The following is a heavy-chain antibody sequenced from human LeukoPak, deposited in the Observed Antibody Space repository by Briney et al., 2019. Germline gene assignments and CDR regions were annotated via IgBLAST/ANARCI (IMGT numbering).Heavy chain of an antibody. D-gene: IGHD1-26*01. J-gene: IGHJ4*01. CDR2: IRNDGSNS. V-gene: IGHV3-30*02. CDR1: ALTFNSCG. CDR3: ARGKSGSYGLEDY. Sequence: GGSLRLSCAASALTFNSCGMHWVRQAPGKGLEWVAFIRNDGSNSYYADSVRGRFTISRDNAKNTLYLQMNSLRAEDTAVYYCARGKSGSYGLEDYLGHGTLVTVSS.